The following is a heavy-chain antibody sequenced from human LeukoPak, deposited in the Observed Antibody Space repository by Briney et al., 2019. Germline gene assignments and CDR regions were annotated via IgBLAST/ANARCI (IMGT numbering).Heavy chain of an antibody. Sequence: GGSLRLSCAASGFSVSNNYMNWVRQASGKGLEWVSVMHSDGRTFYADSVKGRFTIFRDKSKNMFYLQMDCLRAEDTAVYYCARDPDDRSGLDAFETWGQGTKVTVS. CDR2: MHSDGRT. V-gene: IGHV3-53*01. J-gene: IGHJ3*02. CDR1: GFSVSNNY. D-gene: IGHD3-22*01. CDR3: ARDPDDRSGLDAFET.